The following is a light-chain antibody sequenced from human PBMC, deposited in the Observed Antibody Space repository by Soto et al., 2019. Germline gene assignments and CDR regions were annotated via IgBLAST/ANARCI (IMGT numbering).Light chain of an antibody. J-gene: IGKJ5*01. CDR2: DAS. Sequence: EIVLTQSPGTLSLPPGERATLSCRASQSVSSNYLAWYQQKPGQAPRLLIYDASSRATGTPDRFSGSGSGTDFTLTISRLEPEDFAVYYCQQYVSSPPITFGQGTRLEIK. CDR1: QSVSSNY. CDR3: QQYVSSPPIT. V-gene: IGKV3-20*01.